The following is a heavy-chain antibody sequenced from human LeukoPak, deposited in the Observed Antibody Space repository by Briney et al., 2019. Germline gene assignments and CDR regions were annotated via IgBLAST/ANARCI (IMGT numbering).Heavy chain of an antibody. CDR1: GGSISSYY. D-gene: IGHD6-13*01. V-gene: IGHV4-59*01. Sequence: SETLSLTCTVSGGSISSYYWSWIRQPPGKGLEWIGYIYYSGSTNYNPSLKSRVTISVDTSKNQFSLKLSSVTAADTAVYYCASLTAAADYYYMDVWGKGTTVTISS. CDR2: IYYSGST. J-gene: IGHJ6*03. CDR3: ASLTAAADYYYMDV.